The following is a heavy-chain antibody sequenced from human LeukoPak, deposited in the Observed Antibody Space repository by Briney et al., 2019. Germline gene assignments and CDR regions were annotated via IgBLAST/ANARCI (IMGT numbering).Heavy chain of an antibody. J-gene: IGHJ4*02. V-gene: IGHV2-70*11. CDR3: ARILAGPDYFDY. CDR1: GFSLPTSKMC. Sequence: SGPALVKPTPTLTLTCTFSGFSLPTSKMCVNWIRQPPAKALEWLARIDWDDDKYYSTSLKTRLTISKDTSKNQVVLTMTNMDPVDTATYYCARILAGPDYFDYWGQGTLVTVSS. CDR2: IDWDDDK.